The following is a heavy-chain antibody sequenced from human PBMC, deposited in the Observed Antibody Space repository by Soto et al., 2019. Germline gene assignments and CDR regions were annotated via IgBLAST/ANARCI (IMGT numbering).Heavy chain of an antibody. CDR2: IKSKTDGGTT. D-gene: IGHD1-26*01. Sequence: PGGSLRLPCAASGSTSSTAGITWARKAPGKGLEWVGRIKSKTDGGTTDYAAPVKGRFTISRDDSKNTLYLQMNSLKTEDTAVYYCTTSIVGATTRDYWGQGTLVTVSS. CDR1: GSTSSTAG. J-gene: IGHJ4*02. V-gene: IGHV3-15*07. CDR3: TTSIVGATTRDY.